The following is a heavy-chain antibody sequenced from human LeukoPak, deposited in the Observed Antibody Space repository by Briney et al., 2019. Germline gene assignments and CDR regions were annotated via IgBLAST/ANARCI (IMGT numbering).Heavy chain of an antibody. D-gene: IGHD5-12*01. J-gene: IGHJ4*02. V-gene: IGHV4-30-2*01. CDR2: IYHSGST. Sequence: SETLSLTCAVSGGSISSGGYSWSWIRQPPGKGVEWIGYIYHSGSTYYNPSRKSRVTISVDRSKNQFSLKLSSVTAADTAVYYCARGHSGYDPDYWGQGTLVTVSS. CDR1: GGSISSGGYS. CDR3: ARGHSGYDPDY.